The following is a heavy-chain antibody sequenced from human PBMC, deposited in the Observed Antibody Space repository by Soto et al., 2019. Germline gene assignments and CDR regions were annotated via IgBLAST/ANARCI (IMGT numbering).Heavy chain of an antibody. CDR3: ARMGPRAARPSY. V-gene: IGHV3-11*01. Sequence: QVQLAESGGGLVEPGGYLRISCAASGFTFSDYDMSWIRQSPGKGLEWVSFVSSSGTTMYFAVSVKGRFTFSRDNAKNSLYLQMNSLRAEDTAVYYCARMGPRAARPSYWGQGTLVTVSS. CDR1: GFTFSDYD. J-gene: IGHJ4*02. D-gene: IGHD6-6*01. CDR2: VSSSGTTM.